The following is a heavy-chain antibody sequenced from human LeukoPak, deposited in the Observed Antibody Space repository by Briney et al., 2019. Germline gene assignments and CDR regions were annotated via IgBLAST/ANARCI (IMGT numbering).Heavy chain of an antibody. CDR3: AREGRGWAFDI. J-gene: IGHJ3*02. CDR1: GYTFTGYY. Sequence: DAVNVCCMASGYTFTGYYIHWVRQTPGQGLEWMGRINPNSGGLNYAHTVQGRVTMTRDTSISTAYMELSRLRSDDTAVYYCAREGRGWAFDIWG. V-gene: IGHV1-2*06. CDR2: INPNSGGL. D-gene: IGHD2-15*01.